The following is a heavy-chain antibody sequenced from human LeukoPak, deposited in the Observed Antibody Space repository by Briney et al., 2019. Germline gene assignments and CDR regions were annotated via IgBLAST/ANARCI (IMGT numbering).Heavy chain of an antibody. J-gene: IGHJ3*02. V-gene: IGHV3-72*01. CDR3: CRDVGEGGNSAFDI. CDR2: IRRGANSYTT. Sequence: GGSLRLSCEASGFTFSSYAMSWVRQAPGKGLEWVGRIRRGANSYTTEYAASVKGRFIISRDDSRNSLYLHMNSLKTEDTAVYYCCRDVGEGGNSAFDIWGQGTMVTVSS. CDR1: GFTFSSYA. D-gene: IGHD4-23*01.